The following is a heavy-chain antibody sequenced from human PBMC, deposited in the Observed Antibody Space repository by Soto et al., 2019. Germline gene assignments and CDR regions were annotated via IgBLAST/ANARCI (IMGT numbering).Heavy chain of an antibody. CDR3: APNPRLLVP. CDR2: INSGGTT. J-gene: IGHJ5*02. Sequence: QVQLQQWGGGLFKPAETLSLNCTVSGGPFLGNPSTWTRKTPGRGPEWIAEINSGGTTKYNPSLKSRLNLSVDTSKKQFSLTLKSLTAADTAVYYCAPNPRLLVPWGQGSLVIVSS. D-gene: IGHD2-8*02. V-gene: IGHV4-34*01. CDR1: GGPFLGNP.